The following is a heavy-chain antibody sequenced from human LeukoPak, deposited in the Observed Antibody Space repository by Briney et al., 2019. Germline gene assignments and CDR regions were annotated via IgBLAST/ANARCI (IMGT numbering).Heavy chain of an antibody. CDR3: ARVALYSSSWYLYY. D-gene: IGHD6-13*01. CDR2: ISAYNGNT. V-gene: IGHV1-18*01. Sequence: APVKVSCKASGYTFTSYGISWVRQAPGQGLEWMGWISAYNGNTNYAQKLQGRVTMTTDTSTSTAYMELRSLRSDDTAVYYCARVALYSSSWYLYYWGQGTLVTVSS. J-gene: IGHJ4*02. CDR1: GYTFTSYG.